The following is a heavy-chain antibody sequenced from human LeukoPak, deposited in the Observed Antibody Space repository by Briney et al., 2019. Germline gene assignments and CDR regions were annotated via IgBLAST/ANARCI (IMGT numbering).Heavy chain of an antibody. J-gene: IGHJ4*02. D-gene: IGHD3-9*01. CDR1: RYTFSVYY. CDR3: ARDLTLNY. V-gene: IGHV1-2*02. CDR2: INPNSGDT. Sequence: ASVKVSCKASRYTFSVYYIRWVRQAPGEGLEWLGWINPNSGDTNYVQKFQSRVTMTRDTSISTAYMEVSRLTSDDTATYYCARDLTLNYWGQGTLVTVSS.